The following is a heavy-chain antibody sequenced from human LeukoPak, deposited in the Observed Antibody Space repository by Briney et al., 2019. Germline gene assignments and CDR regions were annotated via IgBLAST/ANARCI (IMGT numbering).Heavy chain of an antibody. Sequence: SETLSLTCTVSGDSISSYYWSWIRQPPGKGLEWIGYIYYSGTTNYNPSLKSRVTISLDTSKNQFSLRLSSVTAADTAVYYCARGPPYSNWYFDLWGRGTVVTVSS. D-gene: IGHD2-15*01. CDR2: IYYSGTT. V-gene: IGHV4-59*01. J-gene: IGHJ2*01. CDR1: GDSISSYY. CDR3: ARGPPYSNWYFDL.